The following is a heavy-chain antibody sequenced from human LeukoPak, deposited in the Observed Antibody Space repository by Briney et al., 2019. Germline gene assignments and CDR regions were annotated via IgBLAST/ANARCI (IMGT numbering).Heavy chain of an antibody. D-gene: IGHD6-19*01. CDR1: GYSFTSYW. CDR2: IYPGDSDT. J-gene: IGHJ4*02. CDR3: AGSVGAAISVAGLYFDY. Sequence: KPGESLKISCKGSGYSFTSYWIGWVRPMPGKGLEWMGIIYPGDSDTRYSPSFQGQVTISADNSISTAYLQGSSLKASDTAMYYCAGSVGAAISVAGLYFDYWGQGTLVSVSS. V-gene: IGHV5-51*01.